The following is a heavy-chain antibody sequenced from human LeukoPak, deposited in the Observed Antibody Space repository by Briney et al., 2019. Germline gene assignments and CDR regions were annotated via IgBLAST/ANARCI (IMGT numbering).Heavy chain of an antibody. CDR2: TSYDENNK. CDR1: GFTFSSYW. CDR3: ARDLPPLDY. Sequence: PGGALRLSCAAPGFTFSSYWMSWGRQAPGKGLEWGALTSYDENNKRYADSVRGRYTISRDNSKNTLYLQMNSLRVEDTAVYYCARDLPPLDYWGQGTLVTVSS. J-gene: IGHJ4*02. V-gene: IGHV3-30-3*01.